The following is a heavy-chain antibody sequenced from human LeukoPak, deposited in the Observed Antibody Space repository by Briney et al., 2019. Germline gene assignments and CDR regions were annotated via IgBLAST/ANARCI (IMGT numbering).Heavy chain of an antibody. CDR3: ARTTSYYYYGMDV. CDR1: GGSISSGGYY. J-gene: IGHJ6*02. D-gene: IGHD1-1*01. V-gene: IGHV4-31*03. CDR2: IYYSGST. Sequence: SETLSLTCTVSGGSISSGGYYWSWIRQHPGKGLEWIGYIYYSGSTYYNPSLKSRVTISEDTSENQFSLRLSSVTAADTAVYYCARTTSYYYYGMDVWGHGTPVTVSS.